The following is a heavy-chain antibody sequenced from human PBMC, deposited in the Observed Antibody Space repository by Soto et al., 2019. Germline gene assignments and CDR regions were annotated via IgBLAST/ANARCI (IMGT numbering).Heavy chain of an antibody. CDR2: ISYDGSNK. D-gene: IGHD3-9*01. CDR1: GFTFSSYG. J-gene: IGHJ4*02. CDR3: VQGVDGFDWLLYLDY. V-gene: IGHV3-30*03. Sequence: GGSLILSCAASGFTFSSYGMHWVRQAPGKGLEWVAVISYDGSNKYYADSVKGRFTISRDNSKNTLYLQMNSLRAEDTAVYYCVQGVDGFDWLLYLDYWGQGTLVTVSS.